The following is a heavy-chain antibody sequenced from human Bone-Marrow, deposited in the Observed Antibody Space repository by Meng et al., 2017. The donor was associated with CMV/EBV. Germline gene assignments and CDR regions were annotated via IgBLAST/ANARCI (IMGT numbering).Heavy chain of an antibody. CDR3: ARATWSIVGATTSDY. J-gene: IGHJ4*02. Sequence: ASVKVFCKASGYTFTSYGISWVRQAPGQGLEWMGWISAYNGNTNYAQKLQGRVTMTTDTSTSPAYMELRSLRSDDPAVYYCARATWSIVGATTSDYSGQGTLVPVSS. D-gene: IGHD1-26*01. CDR2: ISAYNGNT. V-gene: IGHV1-18*01. CDR1: GYTFTSYG.